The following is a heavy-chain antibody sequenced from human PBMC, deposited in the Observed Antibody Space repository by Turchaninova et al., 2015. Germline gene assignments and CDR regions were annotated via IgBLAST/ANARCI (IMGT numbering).Heavy chain of an antibody. CDR3: ARSIAASGTLGYFDL. CDR2: ISSGSLYI. CDR1: GFTFSSYS. V-gene: IGHV3-21*01. J-gene: IGHJ2*01. D-gene: IGHD6-13*01. Sequence: EVQLVESVGGRVKLGGALGPFCGSYGFTFSSYSMHWARHAPGKGLVWVSSISSGSLYIYYADPVKGRLTVSRDNAKNSLYLQMNSLRADDTAVYYCARSIAASGTLGYFDLWGRGTLVTVSS.